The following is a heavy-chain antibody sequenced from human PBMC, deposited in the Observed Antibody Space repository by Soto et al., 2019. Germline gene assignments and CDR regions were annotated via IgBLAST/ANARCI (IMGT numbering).Heavy chain of an antibody. V-gene: IGHV3-11*06. Sequence: VGSLRLSCAASGFTFSDYYMSWIRQAPGKGLEWVSYISSSSSYTNYADSVKGRFTISRDNAKNSLYLQMNSLRAEDTAVYYCARGILGGSNWFDPWGQGTLVTVSS. CDR3: ARGILGGSNWFDP. J-gene: IGHJ5*02. CDR2: ISSSSSYT. CDR1: GFTFSDYY. D-gene: IGHD3-10*01.